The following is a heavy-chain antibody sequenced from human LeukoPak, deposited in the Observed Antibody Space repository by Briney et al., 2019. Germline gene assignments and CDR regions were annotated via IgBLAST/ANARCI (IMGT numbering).Heavy chain of an antibody. J-gene: IGHJ4*02. CDR1: GFTFSSYS. Sequence: GGSLRLSCAASGFTFSSYSMNWVRQAPGKGLEWVSYISSSSSTIYYADSVKGRFTISRDNAKNSLYLQMNSLRAEDTAVYYCARAGYSSGWYHYFDYWGQGTLVTVSS. CDR2: ISSSSSTI. D-gene: IGHD6-19*01. V-gene: IGHV3-48*01. CDR3: ARAGYSSGWYHYFDY.